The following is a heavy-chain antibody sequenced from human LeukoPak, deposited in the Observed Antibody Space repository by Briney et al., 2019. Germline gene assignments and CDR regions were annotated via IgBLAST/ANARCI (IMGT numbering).Heavy chain of an antibody. D-gene: IGHD5-24*01. J-gene: IGHJ3*02. CDR1: GYSFTTYW. CDR2: IYPGDSET. Sequence: KHGESLKISCKGSGYSFTTYWIAWVRQMPGEGLEWMGIIYPGDSETRYSPSFQGQVTISADKSITTAYLQWGSLKASDTAMYYCTRSTRDGYHDAFDIWGQGTMVTVFS. V-gene: IGHV5-51*01. CDR3: TRSTRDGYHDAFDI.